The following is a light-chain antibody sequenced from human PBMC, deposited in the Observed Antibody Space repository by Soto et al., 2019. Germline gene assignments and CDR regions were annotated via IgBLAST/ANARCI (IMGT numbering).Light chain of an antibody. CDR2: EGN. V-gene: IGLV2-23*01. CDR3: CSYAGSFTYV. Sequence: QSVLTQPASVSGSPGQSITISCTGTSSDVGSYNLVSWYQQHPGKAPKFMIFEGNKRSSGLSNRFSGSKSGNTASLTISGLQAEDEADYYCCSYAGSFTYVFGTGTQLTVL. CDR1: SSDVGSYNL. J-gene: IGLJ1*01.